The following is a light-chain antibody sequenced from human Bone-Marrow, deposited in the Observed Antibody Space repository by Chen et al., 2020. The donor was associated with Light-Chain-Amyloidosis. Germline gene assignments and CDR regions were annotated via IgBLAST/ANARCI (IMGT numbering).Light chain of an antibody. J-gene: IGLJ3*02. CDR1: SNDVGGYTY. CDR2: DVS. V-gene: IGLV2-14*03. Sequence: QSALTQPASVSGSPGQAVTIPCTGTSNDVGGYTYVSWYQQHPGKAPKLLIYDVSNRPSGVSNRFSGSKSGNTASLTISGLQAEDEAHYYCTSYRSGSTPVMFGGGTKVTVL. CDR3: TSYRSGSTPVM.